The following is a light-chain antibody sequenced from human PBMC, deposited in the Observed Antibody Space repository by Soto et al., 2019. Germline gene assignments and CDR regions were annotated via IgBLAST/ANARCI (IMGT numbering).Light chain of an antibody. V-gene: IGKV1-27*01. J-gene: IGKJ1*01. CDR2: AAS. Sequence: DIQMTQSPSSLFASVGDRVTITCRASQGISNYLACYQQKPGKDPKLLIYAASTLQSGVPSRFSGSGSGTDFSLTISSLQPEDVATYYCQKYNSAPWTFGQGTKVEIK. CDR1: QGISNY. CDR3: QKYNSAPWT.